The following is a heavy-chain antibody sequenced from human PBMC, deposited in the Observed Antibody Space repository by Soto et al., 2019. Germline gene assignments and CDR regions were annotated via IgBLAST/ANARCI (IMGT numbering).Heavy chain of an antibody. CDR1: GFTLRNYG. Sequence: GGSLRLSCAASGFTLRNYGMHWVRQAPGKGLEWVAVISYDGDSKYYADSVKGRFTISRDNSKNTLYLQMNSLRAEDTAVYYCAKDSYYDGSGLNVDYFYYGMDVWGQGTTVTVSS. CDR2: ISYDGDSK. CDR3: AKDSYYDGSGLNVDYFYYGMDV. V-gene: IGHV3-30*18. J-gene: IGHJ6*02. D-gene: IGHD3-22*01.